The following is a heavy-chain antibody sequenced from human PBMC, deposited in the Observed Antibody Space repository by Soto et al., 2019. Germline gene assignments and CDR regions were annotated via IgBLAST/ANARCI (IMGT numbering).Heavy chain of an antibody. CDR3: ARDFHYYDSGGYYFFDN. D-gene: IGHD3-22*01. J-gene: IGHJ4*02. Sequence: AGGSLRLSCAASGFTFSSYWMSWVRQAPGKGPEWVANLNQDGSEKYYVDSVKGRFTISRDNAKNSLYLQMYSLRAEDTAVYYCARDFHYYDSGGYYFFDNWGQGTLVTVSS. CDR2: LNQDGSEK. V-gene: IGHV3-7*03. CDR1: GFTFSSYW.